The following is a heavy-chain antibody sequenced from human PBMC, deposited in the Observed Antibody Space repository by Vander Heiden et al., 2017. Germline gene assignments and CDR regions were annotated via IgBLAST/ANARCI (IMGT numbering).Heavy chain of an antibody. CDR2: IGTSSSNI. D-gene: IGHD1-26*01. V-gene: IGHV3-48*01. CDR1: GFTFSSYS. Sequence: EVQLVESGGGLVQPGGSLRLPWAASGFTFSSYSMTWFRQAPGKGLEWVSYIGTSSSNIYYADSVKGRFTISRDNAKNSLYLQMNSLRAEDTAVYYCARRVVGAPRAFDIWGQGTMVTVSS. CDR3: ARRVVGAPRAFDI. J-gene: IGHJ3*02.